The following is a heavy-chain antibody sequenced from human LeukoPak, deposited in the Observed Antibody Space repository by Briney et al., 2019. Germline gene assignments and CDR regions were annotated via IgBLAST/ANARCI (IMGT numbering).Heavy chain of an antibody. CDR2: IYYSGTT. CDR3: ARHCDILTGYSAYPFDI. V-gene: IGHV4-59*08. Sequence: PSETLSLTCTVSGVSIRGYYWSWIREPPGKGLERIGYIYYSGTTHYNPSLESRVTISVDTSKNQFSLKLNSVTAADTAVYYCARHCDILTGYSAYPFDIWGQGTMVSVSS. D-gene: IGHD3-9*01. CDR1: GVSIRGYY. J-gene: IGHJ3*02.